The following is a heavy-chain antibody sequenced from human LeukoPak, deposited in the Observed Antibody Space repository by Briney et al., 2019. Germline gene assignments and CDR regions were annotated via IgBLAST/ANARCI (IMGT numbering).Heavy chain of an antibody. CDR1: GFTFSNYW. J-gene: IGHJ4*02. CDR2: INTDGSST. D-gene: IGHD2-8*01. CDR3: ARGIGGTNFDY. Sequence: GGSLRLSCAASGFTFSNYWMHWVRQAPGKGLVWVSRINTDGSSTSYADSVKGRFTISRDNAKNTLYLQMNSLRAEDTAVYYCARGIGGTNFDYWGQGTLVTVSS. V-gene: IGHV3-74*01.